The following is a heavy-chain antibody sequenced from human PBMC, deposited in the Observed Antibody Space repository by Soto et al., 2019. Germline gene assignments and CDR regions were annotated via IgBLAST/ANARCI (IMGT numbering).Heavy chain of an antibody. D-gene: IGHD3-3*01. CDR2: IYYSGST. Sequence: QLQLQESGPGLVKPSETLSLTCTVSGGSISSSSYYWGWIRQPPGKGLEWIGSIYYSGSTYYNPSLKSRVTISVDTSKNQFSLKLSSVTAADTAVYYCATPITIFGVGIDAFDIWGQGTMVTVSS. CDR1: GGSISSSSYY. J-gene: IGHJ3*02. CDR3: ATPITIFGVGIDAFDI. V-gene: IGHV4-39*01.